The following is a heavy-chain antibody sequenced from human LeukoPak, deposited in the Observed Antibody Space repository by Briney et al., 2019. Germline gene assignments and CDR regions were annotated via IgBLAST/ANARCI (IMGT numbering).Heavy chain of an antibody. Sequence: ASVKVPCKASGYTFTSYGISWVRQAPGQGLEWMGWINPNSGGTNYAQKFQGRVTMTRDTSISTAYMELSRLRSDDTAVYYCARASSGYYHYYFDYWGQGTLVTVSS. V-gene: IGHV1-2*02. D-gene: IGHD3-22*01. CDR2: INPNSGGT. CDR1: GYTFTSYG. CDR3: ARASSGYYHYYFDY. J-gene: IGHJ4*02.